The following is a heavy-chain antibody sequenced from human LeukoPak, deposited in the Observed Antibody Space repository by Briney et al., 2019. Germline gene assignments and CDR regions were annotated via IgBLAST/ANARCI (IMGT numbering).Heavy chain of an antibody. D-gene: IGHD3-22*01. CDR3: ARSDSSGYYYDDY. V-gene: IGHV1-18*01. CDR1: GYTFTSYG. Sequence: GASVKASYKASGYTFTSYGISWVRQAPGQGLEWMGWISADNGNTNYAQKLQGRVTMTTDTSTSTDYMELRSLRSDDTAVYYCARSDSSGYYYDDYWGQGTLVTVSS. J-gene: IGHJ4*02. CDR2: ISADNGNT.